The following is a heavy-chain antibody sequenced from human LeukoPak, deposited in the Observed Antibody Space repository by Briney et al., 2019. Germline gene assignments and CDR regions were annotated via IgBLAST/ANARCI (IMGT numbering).Heavy chain of an antibody. CDR3: ARDLAYTSSPSDDY. V-gene: IGHV3-21*01. Sequence: PGGSLRLSCATSGFTFSIYSMNWVRQAPGKGLEWVSFISSGSSFIFYADSVKGRFTISRDNAKNSLYLQMNSLRAEDTAVYYCARDLAYTSSPSDDYWGQGTLVTVSS. J-gene: IGHJ4*02. CDR2: ISSGSSFI. D-gene: IGHD6-13*01. CDR1: GFTFSIYS.